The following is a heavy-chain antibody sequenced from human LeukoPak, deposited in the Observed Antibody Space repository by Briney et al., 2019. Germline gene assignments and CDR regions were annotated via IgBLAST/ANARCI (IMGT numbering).Heavy chain of an antibody. V-gene: IGHV4-31*03. D-gene: IGHD3-3*01. Sequence: SQTLSLTCTVSGGSITSGGYYWNWIRPHPGQGLEWFGYINHSGSTFFNPSLKSRVSTFIHMSETQLSLELSSVTAADTAVYYCARGRTSSEFWSGQYSGGFYYMDVWGKGTTVIVSS. CDR2: INHSGST. CDR3: ARGRTSSEFWSGQYSGGFYYMDV. CDR1: GGSITSGGYY. J-gene: IGHJ6*03.